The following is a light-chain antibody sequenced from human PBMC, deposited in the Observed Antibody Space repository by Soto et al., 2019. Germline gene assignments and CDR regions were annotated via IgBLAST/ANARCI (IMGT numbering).Light chain of an antibody. V-gene: IGLV2-11*01. Sequence: QCVLTQPRSVCGSPGQSVTISCTGTSNYVSWYQQHPGRAPKLMIYDVRRRPSGVPDRFSGSKSGNTASLTISGLQAEDEADYFCCSFAGSYTFYMFGGGTKLTVL. CDR2: DVR. J-gene: IGLJ3*02. CDR1: SNY. CDR3: CSFAGSYTFYM.